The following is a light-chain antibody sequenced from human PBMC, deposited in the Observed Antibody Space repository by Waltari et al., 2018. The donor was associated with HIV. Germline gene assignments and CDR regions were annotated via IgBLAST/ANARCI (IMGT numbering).Light chain of an antibody. Sequence: EIVLTQSPATLSLSPGERATLPCRASQSVSSYLAWYQQKPGQAPRLLIYDASNRATGIPARFSGSGYATDFTLTISRLQSEDVATYYCHQYSFSDTFGQGTRLEI. V-gene: IGKV3-11*01. CDR2: DAS. CDR1: QSVSSY. CDR3: HQYSFSDT. J-gene: IGKJ2*01.